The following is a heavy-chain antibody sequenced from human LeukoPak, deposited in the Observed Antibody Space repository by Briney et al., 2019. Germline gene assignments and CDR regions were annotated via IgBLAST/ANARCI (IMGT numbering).Heavy chain of an antibody. Sequence: GGSLRLSCAASGFTFSSYWMSWVRQAPGKGLEWVANIKKDGSDKYYVDSVKGRFTISRDNAKTSLYLQMNSLRAEDTAVYYCVRGAYSSSWLNFDYWGQGTLVTVSS. CDR2: IKKDGSDK. CDR1: GFTFSSYW. CDR3: VRGAYSSSWLNFDY. J-gene: IGHJ4*02. D-gene: IGHD6-13*01. V-gene: IGHV3-7*04.